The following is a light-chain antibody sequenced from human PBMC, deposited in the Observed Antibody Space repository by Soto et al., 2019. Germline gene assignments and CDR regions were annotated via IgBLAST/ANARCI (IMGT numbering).Light chain of an antibody. CDR3: CSYAGSYPVV. CDR1: SSDVGGYNY. CDR2: DVT. J-gene: IGLJ2*01. V-gene: IGLV2-11*01. Sequence: QSPLTQPRSVSGSPGQSVTISCTGTSSDVGGYNYVSWYQQHPGKAPKLMIYDVTKRPSGVPDRFSGSKSGNTASLTISGLQAEDEADYYCCSYAGSYPVVFGGGTKLTVL.